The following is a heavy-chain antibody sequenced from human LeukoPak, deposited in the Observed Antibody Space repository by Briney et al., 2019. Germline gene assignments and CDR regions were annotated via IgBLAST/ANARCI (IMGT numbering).Heavy chain of an antibody. V-gene: IGHV3-21*01. CDR2: ISSSSSYI. J-gene: IGHJ4*02. Sequence: GGPLRLSCAASGFTFSSYSMNWVRQAPGKGLEWVSSISSSSSYIYYADSVKGRFTISRDNAKNSLYLQMNSLRAEDTAVYYCARGVYSNYFHFDYWGQGTLVTVSS. CDR3: ARGVYSNYFHFDY. D-gene: IGHD4-4*01. CDR1: GFTFSSYS.